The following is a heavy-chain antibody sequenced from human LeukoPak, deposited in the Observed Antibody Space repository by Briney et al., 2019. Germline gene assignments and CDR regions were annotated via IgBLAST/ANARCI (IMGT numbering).Heavy chain of an antibody. V-gene: IGHV4-59*12. CDR1: GGSISSYY. J-gene: IGHJ3*02. CDR2: IYYSGST. D-gene: IGHD3-22*01. Sequence: SETLSLTCTVSGGSISSYYWSWIRQPPGKGLEWIGYIYYSGSTYYNPSLKSRVTISVDTSKNQFSLKLSSVTAADTAVYYCARDLYDSSGSDAFDIWGQGTMVTVSS. CDR3: ARDLYDSSGSDAFDI.